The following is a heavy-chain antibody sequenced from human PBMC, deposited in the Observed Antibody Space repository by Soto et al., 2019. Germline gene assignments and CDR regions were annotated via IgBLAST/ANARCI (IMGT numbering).Heavy chain of an antibody. V-gene: IGHV4-39*01. CDR1: GGSSGSSGYY. J-gene: IGHJ4*02. CDR2: IYYSGST. Sequence: SETLCLTCTVSGGSSGSSGYYWGWIRQPPGKGLEWIGSIYYSGSTYYNPSLKSRVTISVDTSKNQFSLKVSSVTAADTAVYYCARLSVREAFDYWGQGTLVTVSS. D-gene: IGHD6-6*01. CDR3: ARLSVREAFDY.